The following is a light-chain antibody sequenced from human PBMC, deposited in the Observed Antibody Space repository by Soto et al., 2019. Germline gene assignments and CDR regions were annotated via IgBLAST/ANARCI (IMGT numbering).Light chain of an antibody. V-gene: IGKV3-20*01. CDR3: QQYGSSPYT. CDR1: ESVSSNS. Sequence: EIVLTQSPGTLSLSPGEGATLSCRASESVSSNSLSWYQQKPGQAPRLFISGASRRATGIPDRFSGSGSGTDFTLTTRRLEPEDFAVYYCQQYGSSPYTFGQGTKLEIK. CDR2: GAS. J-gene: IGKJ2*01.